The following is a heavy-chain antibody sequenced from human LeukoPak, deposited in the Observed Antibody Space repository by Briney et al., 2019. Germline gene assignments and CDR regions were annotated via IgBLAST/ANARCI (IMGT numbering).Heavy chain of an antibody. J-gene: IGHJ4*02. CDR2: IIPILGIA. Sequence: EASVKVSCKASGGTYSSYTISWVRQAPGQGLEWMGRIIPILGIAYYAQKFQGRVTITADKSTSTAYMELSSLRSEDTAVYYCARVPYCSSTSCYTLRGTEFDYWGQGTLVTVSS. V-gene: IGHV1-69*02. D-gene: IGHD2-2*02. CDR1: GGTYSSYT. CDR3: ARVPYCSSTSCYTLRGTEFDY.